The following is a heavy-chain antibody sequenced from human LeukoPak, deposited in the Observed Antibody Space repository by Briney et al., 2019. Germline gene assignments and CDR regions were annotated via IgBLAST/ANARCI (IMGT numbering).Heavy chain of an antibody. CDR1: GFTFSSYA. Sequence: PGGSLRLSCAASGFTFSSYAMSWVRQAPGKGLEWVSAISGSGGSTYYADSVKGRFTISRDNSKNTLYLQMNSLRAEDTAVYYCAKAPGPRGYHYGMDVWGKGTTVTVSS. CDR2: ISGSGGST. CDR3: AKAPGPRGYHYGMDV. D-gene: IGHD1-1*01. V-gene: IGHV3-23*01. J-gene: IGHJ6*04.